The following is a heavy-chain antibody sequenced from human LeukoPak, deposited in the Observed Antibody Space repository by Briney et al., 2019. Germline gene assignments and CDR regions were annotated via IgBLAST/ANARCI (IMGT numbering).Heavy chain of an antibody. V-gene: IGHV4-59*01. D-gene: IGHD3-10*01. CDR1: NGSISSYY. J-gene: IGHJ4*02. CDR2: IYYSGTT. Sequence: SETLSLTCTVSNGSISSYYWSWIRQPPGKGLEWIGYIYYSGTTNYNPSLKSRVTISVDTSKNQFSLKLSSVTAADTAVYYCARGEGSHYYGSGSYLAYWGQGTLVTVSS. CDR3: ARGEGSHYYGSGSYLAY.